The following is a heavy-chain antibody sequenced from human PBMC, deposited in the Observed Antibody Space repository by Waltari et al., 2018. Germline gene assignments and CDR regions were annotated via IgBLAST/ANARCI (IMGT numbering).Heavy chain of an antibody. CDR3: ATLHLGELSYDY. CDR1: GYTFTSYG. J-gene: IGHJ4*02. D-gene: IGHD3-16*02. CDR2: ISAYNGNT. V-gene: IGHV1-18*01. Sequence: VQLVQSGAEVKKPGATVKISCKVSGYTFTSYGISWVRQAPGQGLEWMGWISAYNGNTNYAQRLQGRVTMTTDTSTSTAYMELRSLRSDDTAVYYCATLHLGELSYDYWGQGTLVTVSS.